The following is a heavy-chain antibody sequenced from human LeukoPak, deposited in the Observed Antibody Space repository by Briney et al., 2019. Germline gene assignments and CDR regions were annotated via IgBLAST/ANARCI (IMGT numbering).Heavy chain of an antibody. J-gene: IGHJ5*02. CDR3: ARTIAAPAGGMWFDP. V-gene: IGHV1-69*02. CDR2: IIPVVGLT. Sequence: ASVKVSCKASGGTLSSYPIGWVRQAPGQGLEWMGRIIPVVGLTTYAQNFQGRVTFTADISTTTAYMELSSLRFEDTAVYYCARTIAAPAGGMWFDPWGQGTLVTVSS. D-gene: IGHD6-13*01. CDR1: GGTLSSYP.